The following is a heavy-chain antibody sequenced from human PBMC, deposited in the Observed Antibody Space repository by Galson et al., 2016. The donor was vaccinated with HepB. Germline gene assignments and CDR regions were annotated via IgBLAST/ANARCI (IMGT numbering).Heavy chain of an antibody. CDR1: AFTFSSYA. J-gene: IGHJ6*02. CDR2: ISGNGGST. Sequence: SLRLSCAASAFTFSSYAMSWVRQAPGKGLEWVSIISGNGGSTYYADSVEGRFTISRDNSKNTLYLQMHSLRAEDTAVYYCALSLLWFGTMDVWGQGTTVTVSS. V-gene: IGHV3-23*01. CDR3: ALSLLWFGTMDV. D-gene: IGHD3-10*01.